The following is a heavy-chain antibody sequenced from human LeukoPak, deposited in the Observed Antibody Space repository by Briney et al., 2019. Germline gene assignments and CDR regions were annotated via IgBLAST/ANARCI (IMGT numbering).Heavy chain of an antibody. CDR3: ARDPQYCSSTSCYKGGFDY. CDR1: GGTFSSYA. V-gene: IGHV1-18*01. J-gene: IGHJ4*02. D-gene: IGHD2-2*02. Sequence: ASVKVSCKASGGTFSSYAISWVRQAPGQGLEWMGWISAYNGNTNYAQKLQGRVTMTTDTSTSTAYMELRSLRSDDTAVYYCARDPQYCSSTSCYKGGFDYWGQGTLVTVSS. CDR2: ISAYNGNT.